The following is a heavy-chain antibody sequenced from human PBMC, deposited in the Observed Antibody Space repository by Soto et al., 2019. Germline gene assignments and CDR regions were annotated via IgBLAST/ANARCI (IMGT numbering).Heavy chain of an antibody. CDR3: ARREGSGYGGWFDP. J-gene: IGHJ5*02. V-gene: IGHV1-2*02. Sequence: ASVKVSCKXSGYTFTGYYMHWVRQAPGQGLEWMGWINPNSGGTNYAQKFQGRVTMTRDTSISTAYMELSRLRSDDTAVYYCARREGSGYGGWFDPWGQGTLVTVSS. CDR2: INPNSGGT. D-gene: IGHD5-12*01. CDR1: GYTFTGYY.